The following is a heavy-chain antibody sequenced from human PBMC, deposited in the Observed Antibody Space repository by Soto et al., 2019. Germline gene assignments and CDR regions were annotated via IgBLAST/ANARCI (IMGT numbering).Heavy chain of an antibody. Sequence: PSETLSLTCDVSGDSIGSNVWWSWLRQPPGKGLEWIGEDYHNGLTDYNPSLRGRATMSADMSKNQFSLRVTSVTDADTAIYSCVRDAALPGEADRFDYWGQGAMVAVSS. CDR3: VRDAALPGEADRFDY. J-gene: IGHJ4*02. CDR1: GDSIGSNVW. V-gene: IGHV4-4*02. CDR2: DYHNGLT. D-gene: IGHD2-15*01.